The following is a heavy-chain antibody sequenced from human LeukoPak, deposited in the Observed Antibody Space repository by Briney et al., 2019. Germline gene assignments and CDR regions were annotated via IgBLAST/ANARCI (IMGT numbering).Heavy chain of an antibody. Sequence: SETLSLTFTVSGGSISSYYWSWIRQPPGKGLEWIGYIYYSWSTNYNPSLKSRVTISVDTSKNQFSLKLSSVTAADTAVYYCARDEAYCGGDCYSGPDYYYGMDVWGQGTTVTVSS. D-gene: IGHD2-21*02. CDR3: ARDEAYCGGDCYSGPDYYYGMDV. CDR2: IYYSWST. V-gene: IGHV4-59*01. J-gene: IGHJ6*02. CDR1: GGSISSYY.